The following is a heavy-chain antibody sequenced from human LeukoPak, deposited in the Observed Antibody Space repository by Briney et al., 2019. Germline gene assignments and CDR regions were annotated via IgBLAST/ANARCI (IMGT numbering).Heavy chain of an antibody. D-gene: IGHD4-17*01. CDR3: ARRGERAEYNWFDP. V-gene: IGHV4-59*11. CDR2: IYYSGST. Sequence: SETLSLTCTVSGGSISSHYWSWIRQPPGKGLEWIGYIYYSGSTNYNPSLKGRVTISVDTSKNQFSLKLSSVTAADTAVYYCARRGERAEYNWFDPWGQGTLVTVSS. J-gene: IGHJ5*02. CDR1: GGSISSHY.